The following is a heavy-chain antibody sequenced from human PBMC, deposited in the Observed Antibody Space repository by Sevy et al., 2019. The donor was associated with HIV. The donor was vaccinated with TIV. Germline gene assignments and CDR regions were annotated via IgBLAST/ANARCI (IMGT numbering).Heavy chain of an antibody. CDR3: VKDVAYDNTYLDY. CDR1: GFTFTSYA. CDR2: VGGSGGST. J-gene: IGHJ4*02. Sequence: GGSLRLSCAVSGFTFTSYAMNWVRQAPGKGLEWVSGVGGSGGSTYYADSVKGRFSSSRDNSRNTLYLQINTLRAEDTAVYYCVKDVAYDNTYLDYWGQGTLVTVSS. V-gene: IGHV3-23*01. D-gene: IGHD3-22*01.